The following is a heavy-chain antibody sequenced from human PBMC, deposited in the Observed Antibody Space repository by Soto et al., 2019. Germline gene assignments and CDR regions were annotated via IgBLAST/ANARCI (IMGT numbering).Heavy chain of an antibody. CDR1: GLTFSSSE. CDR3: APIAYLGYFEN. J-gene: IGHJ4*02. Sequence: GGSLRLSCAASGLTFSSSEMAWVRQAPGKGLEWLSFINNLGSSKFYADSVKGRFTISRDNTDKSLHLQMNSLRAEDTAVYFCAPIAYLGYFENWGQGTRVTVSS. V-gene: IGHV3-48*03. CDR2: INNLGSSK.